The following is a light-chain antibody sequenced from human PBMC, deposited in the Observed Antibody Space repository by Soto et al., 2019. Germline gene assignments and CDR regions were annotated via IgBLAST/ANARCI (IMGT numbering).Light chain of an antibody. CDR3: QSYDSSLSGYV. V-gene: IGLV1-40*01. Sequence: QSVLTQPPSVSGAPGQRATISCTGSSSNIGAGYDVHWYQQLPGTAPKLLIYGNSNRPSGVPDRFSGSKSGTPASLAITGLQAEDEADYYCQSYDSSLSGYVFGTGTKVTVL. CDR2: GNS. CDR1: SSNIGAGYD. J-gene: IGLJ1*01.